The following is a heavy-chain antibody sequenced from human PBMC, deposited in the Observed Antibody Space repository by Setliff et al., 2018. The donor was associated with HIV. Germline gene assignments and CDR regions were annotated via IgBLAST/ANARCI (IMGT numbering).Heavy chain of an antibody. J-gene: IGHJ6*03. V-gene: IGHV4-39*07. Sequence: SETLSLTCTVSGDSFSSGTYYWGWIRQPPGKGLEWIGSVYYSGSIDYNPSLKSRVTISKDTSKNQFSLKLSSVTAADTAVYYCARGIGTRYNYYMDVWGIGTTVTVSS. CDR2: VYYSGSI. CDR1: GDSFSSGTYY. D-gene: IGHD1-20*01. CDR3: ARGIGTRYNYYMDV.